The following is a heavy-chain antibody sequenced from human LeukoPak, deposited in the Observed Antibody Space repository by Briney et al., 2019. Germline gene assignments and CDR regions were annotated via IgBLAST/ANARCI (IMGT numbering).Heavy chain of an antibody. CDR1: GYTFTSYD. Sequence: ASVKVSCKASGYTFTSYDINWVRQATGQGLEWMGWMNPNSGNTGYAQKFQGRVTMTRNTSISTAYMELSSLRSEDTAVYYCARYHDYGGNSFPVYAFDIWGQGTMVTVSS. J-gene: IGHJ3*02. CDR2: MNPNSGNT. D-gene: IGHD4-23*01. V-gene: IGHV1-8*01. CDR3: ARYHDYGGNSFPVYAFDI.